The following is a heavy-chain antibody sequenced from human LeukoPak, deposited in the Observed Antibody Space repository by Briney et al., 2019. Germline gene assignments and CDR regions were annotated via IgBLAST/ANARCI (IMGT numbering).Heavy chain of an antibody. D-gene: IGHD4-17*01. CDR3: AKDRHYGDYGVYFDY. V-gene: IGHV3-30*18. Sequence: PGGSLRLSCAASGFTFSVYAMHWVRQAPGKGLEWVAVLSYDGANKYYADSVEGRFTISRDNSKNTMYLQMNSLRAEDTAVYYCAKDRHYGDYGVYFDYWGRGTLVTVSS. CDR2: LSYDGANK. J-gene: IGHJ4*02. CDR1: GFTFSVYA.